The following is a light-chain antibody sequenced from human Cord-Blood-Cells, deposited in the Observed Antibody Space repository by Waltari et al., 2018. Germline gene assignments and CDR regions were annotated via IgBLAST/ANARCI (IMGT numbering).Light chain of an antibody. CDR1: RIAVGRYNL. CDR2: EGS. J-gene: IGLJ2*01. CDR3: CSYAGSSTFV. V-gene: IGLV2-23*03. Sequence: QSALTQPASVSGSPGQSITIPCPGTRIAVGRYNLVSWYQQHPGKAPKLMIYEGSKRPSGVSNRFSGSKSGNTASLTISGLQAEDEADYYCCSYAGSSTFVFGGGTKLTVL.